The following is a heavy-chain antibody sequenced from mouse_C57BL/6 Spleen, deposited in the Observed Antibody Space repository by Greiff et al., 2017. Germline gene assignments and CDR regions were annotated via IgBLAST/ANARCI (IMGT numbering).Heavy chain of an antibody. CDR3: EREDSNDKSYYAMDY. J-gene: IGHJ4*01. V-gene: IGHV5-4*01. Sequence: EVKVVESGGGLVKPARSLKLSCAVSGFTFTSCALSWVRRPPEKKQEWFATISDGGSYTYYPDNVKSRFTISSDNAKNHLYLQMSQLKSENTDMYYCEREDSNDKSYYAMDYWGQGTSVTVSS. CDR1: GFTFTSCA. D-gene: IGHD2-12*01. CDR2: ISDGGSYT.